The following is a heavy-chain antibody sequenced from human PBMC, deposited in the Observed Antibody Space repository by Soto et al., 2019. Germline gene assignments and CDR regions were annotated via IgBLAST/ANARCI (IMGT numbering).Heavy chain of an antibody. CDR3: ARDSIGLWFGESYYFDY. CDR1: GFTFSSYS. CDR2: ISSSSSYI. Sequence: EVQLVESGGGLVKPGGSLRLSCAASGFTFSSYSMNWVRQAPGKGLEWVSSISSSSSYIYYADSVKGRFTISRDNAKNSLYLQMNSLRAEDTAVYYCARDSIGLWFGESYYFDYWGQGTLVTVSS. D-gene: IGHD3-10*01. J-gene: IGHJ4*02. V-gene: IGHV3-21*01.